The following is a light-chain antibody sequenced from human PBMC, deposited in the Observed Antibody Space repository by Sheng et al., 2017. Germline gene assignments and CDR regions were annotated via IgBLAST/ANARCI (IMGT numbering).Light chain of an antibody. V-gene: IGLV1-47*01. CDR1: SSNIGSNY. CDR2: RNN. CDR3: CSYAGSYPL. J-gene: IGLJ1*01. Sequence: QSVLTQPPSASGTPGQRVTISCSGSSSNIGSNYVYWYQQLPGTAPKLLIYRNNQRPSGVPDRFSGSKSGTSASLAISGLRSEDEADYYCCSYAGSYPLFATGTKVTVL.